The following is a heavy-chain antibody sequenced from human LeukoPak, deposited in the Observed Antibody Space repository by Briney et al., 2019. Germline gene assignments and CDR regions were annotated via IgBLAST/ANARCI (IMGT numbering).Heavy chain of an antibody. CDR2: ITGSGDRT. D-gene: IGHD2-8*01. J-gene: IGHJ4*02. V-gene: IGHV3-23*01. CDR3: VKEENGLFDY. CDR1: GFTFSSYA. Sequence: GGSLRLSYAASGFTFSSYAMSWVRQPPGKGLELVSLITGSGDRTFYADSVKGRFTISRDNSKSTLYLQMDSLRAEDTAVYYCVKEENGLFDYWGQGTLVTVSS.